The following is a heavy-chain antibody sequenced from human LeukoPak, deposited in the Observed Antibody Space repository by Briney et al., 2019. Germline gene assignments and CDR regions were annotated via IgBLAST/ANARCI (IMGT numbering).Heavy chain of an antibody. J-gene: IGHJ4*02. D-gene: IGHD6-19*01. CDR2: IIPIFGTA. CDR3: ARDGGEQWLPLDY. Sequence: SVKVSCKASGGTFSSYAISWVRQAPGQGLEWMGGIIPIFGTANYAQKFQGRVTITADESTSTAYMELSSLRSEDTAVYYCARDGGEQWLPLDYWGQGTLVTVSS. V-gene: IGHV1-69*01. CDR1: GGTFSSYA.